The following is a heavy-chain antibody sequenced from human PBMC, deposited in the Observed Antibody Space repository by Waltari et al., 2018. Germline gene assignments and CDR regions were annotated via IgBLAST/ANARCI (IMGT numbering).Heavy chain of an antibody. V-gene: IGHV1-2*02. CDR3: AREGDDSSGYYYFDP. J-gene: IGHJ5*02. CDR2: INPNSGGT. Sequence: QVQLVQSGAEVKKPGASVKVSCKASGYTFTGYYMPWVRQAPGQGLEWMGWINPNSGGTNYAQKFQGRVTMTRETSISTAYMELSRLRSDDTAVYYCAREGDDSSGYYYFDPWGQGTLVTVSS. D-gene: IGHD3-22*01. CDR1: GYTFTGYY.